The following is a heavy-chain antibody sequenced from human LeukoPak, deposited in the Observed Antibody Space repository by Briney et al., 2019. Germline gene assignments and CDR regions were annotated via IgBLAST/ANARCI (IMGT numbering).Heavy chain of an antibody. CDR1: GYTFTSYD. J-gene: IGHJ4*02. CDR3: ARGPGGSGSYYNY. V-gene: IGHV1-8*03. Sequence: ASVQVSCKASGYTFTSYDLNWVRQATGQGLEWMGWMNPNSGNTGYAQKFQGRVTFSRNTSISTAYMELSNLRSEDTAVYYCARGPGGSGSYYNYWGQGTLVTVSS. D-gene: IGHD3-10*01. CDR2: MNPNSGNT.